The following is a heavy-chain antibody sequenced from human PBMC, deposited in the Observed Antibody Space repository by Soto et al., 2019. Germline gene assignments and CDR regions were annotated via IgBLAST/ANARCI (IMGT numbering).Heavy chain of an antibody. CDR2: INHSGST. V-gene: IGHV4-34*01. CDR1: GGSFSGYY. J-gene: IGHJ4*02. D-gene: IGHD3-10*01. Sequence: QVQLQQWGAGLLKPSETLSLTCAVYGGSFSGYYWSWIRQPPGKGLEWIGEINHSGSTNYNPSLKSRVTISVDTSKNQFSLKLSSVTAADTAVYYCARGHMVRGVNATVDYWGQGTLVTVSS. CDR3: ARGHMVRGVNATVDY.